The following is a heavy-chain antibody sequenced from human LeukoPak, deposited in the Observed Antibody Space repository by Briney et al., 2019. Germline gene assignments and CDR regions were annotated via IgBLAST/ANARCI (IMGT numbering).Heavy chain of an antibody. V-gene: IGHV4-59*08. CDR2: IYYGGST. J-gene: IGHJ5*02. D-gene: IGHD3-16*01. CDR3: ARQGDWFDP. Sequence: SETLSLTCTVSGGSISSYYWSWIRQPPGKGLEWIGYIYYGGSTNYNPSLKSRVTISVDTSKNQFSLKLSSVTAADTAVYYCARQGDWFDPWGQGTLVTVSS. CDR1: GGSISSYY.